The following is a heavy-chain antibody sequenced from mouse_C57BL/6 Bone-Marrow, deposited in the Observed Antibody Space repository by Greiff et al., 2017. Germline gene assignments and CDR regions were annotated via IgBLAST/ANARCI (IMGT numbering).Heavy chain of an antibody. CDR2: IDPSDSYT. J-gene: IGHJ2*01. Sequence: VQLQQPGAELVRPGTSVKLSCKASGYTFTSYWMHWVKQRPGQGLEWIGVIDPSDSYTNYNQKFKGKATLTVDRSSSTAYMQLSSLTSEDSAVYYCARDGYYDYFDYWGQGTTLTVSS. CDR3: ARDGYYDYFDY. D-gene: IGHD2-3*01. CDR1: GYTFTSYW. V-gene: IGHV1-59*01.